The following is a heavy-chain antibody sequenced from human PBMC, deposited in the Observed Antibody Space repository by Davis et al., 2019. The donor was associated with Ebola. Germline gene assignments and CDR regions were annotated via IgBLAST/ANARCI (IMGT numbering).Heavy chain of an antibody. Sequence: SVKVSCKASGGAFSSYAISWVRQAPGQGLEWMGRIIPILGIANYAQKFQGRVTITADKSTSTAYMELSSLRSEDTAVYYCARDDSSGYPDLDYWGQGTLVTVSS. CDR2: IIPILGIA. J-gene: IGHJ4*02. D-gene: IGHD3-22*01. CDR3: ARDDSSGYPDLDY. CDR1: GGAFSSYA. V-gene: IGHV1-69*04.